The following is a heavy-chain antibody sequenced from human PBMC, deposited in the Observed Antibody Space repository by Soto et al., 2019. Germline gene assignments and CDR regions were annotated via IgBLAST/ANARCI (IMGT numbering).Heavy chain of an antibody. V-gene: IGHV4-59*08. J-gene: IGHJ1*01. CDR1: GGYISSYY. CDR2: IYYSGST. CDR3: ASTEPRIAARQAEYFQH. D-gene: IGHD6-6*01. Sequence: SETLSLTCTVSGGYISSYYWSWIRQPPGKGLEWIGYIYYSGSTNYNPSLKSRVTISVDTSKNQFSRKLSSVTAADTAVYYCASTEPRIAARQAEYFQHWGQGTLVTVSS.